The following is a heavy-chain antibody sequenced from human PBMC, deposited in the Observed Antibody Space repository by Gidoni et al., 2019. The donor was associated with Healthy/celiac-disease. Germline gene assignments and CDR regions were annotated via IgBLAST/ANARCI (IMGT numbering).Heavy chain of an antibody. CDR2: ISGSGGST. CDR3: AKGRAPSGYSYGYDFDY. J-gene: IGHJ4*02. CDR1: GFTFTSYA. V-gene: IGHV3-23*01. D-gene: IGHD5-18*01. Sequence: EVQLLESGGGLVQPGGSLILSCSASGFTFTSYAMSWVRQAPGKGLEWVSAISGSGGSTYYADSVKGRFTISRDNSKNTLYLQMNSLRAEDTAVYYCAKGRAPSGYSYGYDFDYWGQGTLVTVSS.